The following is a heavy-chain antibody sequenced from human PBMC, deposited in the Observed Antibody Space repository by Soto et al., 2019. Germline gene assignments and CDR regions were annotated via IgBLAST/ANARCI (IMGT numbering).Heavy chain of an antibody. CDR2: INSDGSST. D-gene: IGHD2-21*01. CDR1: GFTLTSYW. J-gene: IGHJ3*02. V-gene: IGHV3-74*01. CDR3: ARGAYSFDI. Sequence: GGSLRLSCAASGFTLTSYWMHWVRQAPGKGLVWVSRINSDGSSTSYADPVKGRLTISRDNAKNTVYLQMNSLRAEDTAVYYCARGAYSFDIWGQGTMVTVSS.